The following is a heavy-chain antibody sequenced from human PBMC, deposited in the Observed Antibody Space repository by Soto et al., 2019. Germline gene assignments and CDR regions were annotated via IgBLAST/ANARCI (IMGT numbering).Heavy chain of an antibody. V-gene: IGHV4-39*01. CDR3: ARRGSGHTFDY. J-gene: IGHJ4*02. Sequence: QLQLQESGPGLVKPSETLSLTCAVSGASISRTGFHWGWIRQPPGQGLEWIGSIYEGATTFYNSSLKSRVTISAATAKSNFSLKLSSVTAADTGVYYCARRGSGHTFDYWGQGTLVTVSS. CDR1: GASISRTGFH. D-gene: IGHD3-10*01. CDR2: IYEGATT.